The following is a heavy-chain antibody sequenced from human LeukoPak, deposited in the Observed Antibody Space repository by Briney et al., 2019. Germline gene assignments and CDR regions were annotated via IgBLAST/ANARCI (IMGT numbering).Heavy chain of an antibody. CDR3: ARVDIVVVPAALYYFDY. D-gene: IGHD2-2*03. CDR2: INHRGST. CDR1: GGSISSYY. J-gene: IGHJ4*02. V-gene: IGHV4-34*01. Sequence: SETLSLTCTVSGGSISSYYWSWIRQPPGKGLEWIGEINHRGSTNYDPSLKSRVTISVDTSKNQFSLKLSSVTAADTAVYYCARVDIVVVPAALYYFDYWGQGTLVTVSS.